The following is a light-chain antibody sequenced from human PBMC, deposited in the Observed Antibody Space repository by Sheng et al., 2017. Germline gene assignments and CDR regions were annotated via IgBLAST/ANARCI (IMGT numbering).Light chain of an antibody. Sequence: QSALTQPASVSGSPGQSITISCTGTSSDVGSYNLVSWYQQYSGKAPKLMIYEVSRRPSGVSDRFSGSKSGNTASLTVSGLQAEDEADYYCSSYAGSNHYVFGTGTRVTVV. CDR2: EVS. CDR1: SSDVGSYNL. V-gene: IGLV2-14*02. CDR3: SSYAGSNHYV. J-gene: IGLJ1*01.